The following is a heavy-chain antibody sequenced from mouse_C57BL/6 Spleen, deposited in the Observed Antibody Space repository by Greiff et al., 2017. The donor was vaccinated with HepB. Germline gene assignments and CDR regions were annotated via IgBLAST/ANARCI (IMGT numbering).Heavy chain of an antibody. J-gene: IGHJ2*01. D-gene: IGHD1-1*01. CDR2: IYPGSGST. V-gene: IGHV1-55*01. CDR1: GYTFTSYW. Sequence: QVQLQQPGAELVKPGASVKMSCKASGYTFTSYWITWVKQRPGQGLEWIGDIYPGSGSTNYNVKFKSKATLTVDTSSSTAYIQLSSLTSEDSAVYYCARSRYGSNYFDYWGQGTTLTVSS. CDR3: ARSRYGSNYFDY.